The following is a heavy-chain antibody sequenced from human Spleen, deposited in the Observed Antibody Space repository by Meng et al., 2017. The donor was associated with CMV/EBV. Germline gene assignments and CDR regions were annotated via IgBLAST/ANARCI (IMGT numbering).Heavy chain of an antibody. Sequence: SETLSLTCAVYGGSFTGYFWSWIRQPPGKGLEWIGEIHPSGSTNYNPSLKSRVTMSVDASKNQFSLKLSSVTAADTAIYYCARRTNYYGLWSHNNWFDPWGQGTLVTVSS. CDR1: GGSFTGYF. CDR2: IHPSGST. J-gene: IGHJ5*02. D-gene: IGHD4-17*01. CDR3: ARRTNYYGLWSHNNWFDP. V-gene: IGHV4-34*01.